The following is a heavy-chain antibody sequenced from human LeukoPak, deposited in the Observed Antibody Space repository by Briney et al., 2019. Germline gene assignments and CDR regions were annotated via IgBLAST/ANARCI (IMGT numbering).Heavy chain of an antibody. V-gene: IGHV4-39*07. Sequence: SETLSLTCTVSGGSISSGDYYWSWIRQPPGKGLEWIGEIYHSGSTNYNPSLKSRVTISVDKSKNQFSLKLSSVTAADTAVYYCAGSSGPRYFDYWGQGTLVTVSS. J-gene: IGHJ4*02. CDR2: IYHSGST. D-gene: IGHD6-19*01. CDR1: GGSISSGDYY. CDR3: AGSSGPRYFDY.